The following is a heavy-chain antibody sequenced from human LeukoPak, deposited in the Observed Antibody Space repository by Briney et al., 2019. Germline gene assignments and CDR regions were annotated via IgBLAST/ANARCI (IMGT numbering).Heavy chain of an antibody. Sequence: ASVKVSCKASGGTFSSYAISWVRQAPGQGLEWMGGIIPIFGTANYVQKFQGRVTITTDESTSTAYMELSSLRSEDTAVYYCARDFSPAAMGSGFDYWGQGTLVTVSS. CDR1: GGTFSSYA. CDR3: ARDFSPAAMGSGFDY. CDR2: IIPIFGTA. V-gene: IGHV1-69*05. J-gene: IGHJ4*02. D-gene: IGHD2-2*01.